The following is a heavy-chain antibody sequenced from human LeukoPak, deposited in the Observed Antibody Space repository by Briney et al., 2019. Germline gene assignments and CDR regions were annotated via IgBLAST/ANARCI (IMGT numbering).Heavy chain of an antibody. Sequence: GGSLSLSCAASGFTFNIYAMTWVRQAPGKGLEWVSAISGSGGSTYYADSVKGRFTISRDISKNTLYLQMNSLRAEDTAVYYCAKPPGSKTGYYTHDIFDIWGQGTMVTVSS. CDR2: ISGSGGST. CDR3: AKPPGSKTGYYTHDIFDI. V-gene: IGHV3-23*01. CDR1: GFTFNIYA. D-gene: IGHD3-22*01. J-gene: IGHJ3*02.